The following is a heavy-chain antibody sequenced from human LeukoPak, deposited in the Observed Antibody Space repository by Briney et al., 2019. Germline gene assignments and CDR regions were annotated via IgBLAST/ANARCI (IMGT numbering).Heavy chain of an antibody. CDR2: IYYSGST. J-gene: IGHJ3*02. Sequence: SETLSLTCTVSGGSISSYYWSWIRQPPGKGLEWIGYIYYSGSTNYNPSLKSRVTISVDTSKNQFSLKLSSVTAADTAVYYCARHYYDSSGYYNFDAFDIWGQGTMVTVSS. CDR1: GGSISSYY. V-gene: IGHV4-59*08. D-gene: IGHD3-22*01. CDR3: ARHYYDSSGYYNFDAFDI.